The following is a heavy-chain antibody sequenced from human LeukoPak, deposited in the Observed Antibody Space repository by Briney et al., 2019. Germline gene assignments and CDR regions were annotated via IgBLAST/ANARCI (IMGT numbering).Heavy chain of an antibody. Sequence: SGGSLRLSCLATGFALSTYAMHWVRQAPGRGLEHVSTISTDGRNTYYADSVKGRFTISRDTSKNTLYLQMSSLRGDDTDVYYCLKGSQGPIWQQLVPDHWGQGTQVTVSS. CDR3: LKGSQGPIWQQLVPDH. CDR1: GFALSTYA. J-gene: IGHJ4*02. V-gene: IGHV3-64D*06. D-gene: IGHD6-13*01. CDR2: ISTDGRNT.